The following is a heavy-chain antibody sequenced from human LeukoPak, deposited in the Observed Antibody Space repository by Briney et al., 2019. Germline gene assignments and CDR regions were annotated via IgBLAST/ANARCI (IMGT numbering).Heavy chain of an antibody. CDR2: IYYSGST. CDR3: ARHGTLGSTTYPLDY. Sequence: PSETLSLTCTVSGGSISSYYWSWIRQAPGKGLEWIGNIYYSGSTNYNPSLKSRVTVSVDTSKNQFSLKLSSVTAADTAVYYCARHGTLGSTTYPLDYWGQGTPVTVSS. D-gene: IGHD1-26*01. V-gene: IGHV4-59*08. CDR1: GGSISSYY. J-gene: IGHJ4*02.